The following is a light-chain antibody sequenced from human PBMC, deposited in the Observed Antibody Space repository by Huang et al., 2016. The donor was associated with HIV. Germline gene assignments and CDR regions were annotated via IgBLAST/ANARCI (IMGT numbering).Light chain of an antibody. J-gene: IGKJ2*01. Sequence: EIVLTQSPGTLSLSPGERATLSCRASQSVSSSYLVWYQQKPGLAPRLLICGASSRATGIPDRCSGSGSGTDVTLTINRLEPEDFAVYYCQQYGSSPPTFGQGTKLEIK. CDR2: GAS. CDR3: QQYGSSPPT. V-gene: IGKV3-20*01. CDR1: QSVSSSY.